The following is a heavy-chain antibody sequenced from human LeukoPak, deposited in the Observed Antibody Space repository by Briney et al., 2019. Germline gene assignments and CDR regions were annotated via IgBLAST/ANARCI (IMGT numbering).Heavy chain of an antibody. D-gene: IGHD2/OR15-2a*01. Sequence: SETLSLTCTVSGGSIINYYWSWIRQPPGKGLEWIGYIYSSGSTNYNPSLKSRVTILVDTSKNQFSLKLSSVTTADTAVYYCARAREFWFDPWGQGTLVTVPS. CDR2: IYSSGST. V-gene: IGHV4-59*01. CDR3: ARAREFWFDP. J-gene: IGHJ5*02. CDR1: GGSIINYY.